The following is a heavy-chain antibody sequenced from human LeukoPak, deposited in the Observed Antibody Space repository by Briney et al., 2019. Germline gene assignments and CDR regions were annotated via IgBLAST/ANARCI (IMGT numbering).Heavy chain of an antibody. CDR2: INANSGGT. J-gene: IGHJ5*02. V-gene: IGHV1-2*02. CDR3: ARSVEGRLEIWFGDLDASGGWFDP. D-gene: IGHD3-10*01. Sequence: ASVKVSCKAFGYTFTGFYMHWVRQAPGQGLEWMGWINANSGGTNYAQKFQGRVTMTRDTSISTAYMELSNLRSDDTAVYYCARSVEGRLEIWFGDLDASGGWFDPWGQGTLVTVSS. CDR1: GYTFTGFY.